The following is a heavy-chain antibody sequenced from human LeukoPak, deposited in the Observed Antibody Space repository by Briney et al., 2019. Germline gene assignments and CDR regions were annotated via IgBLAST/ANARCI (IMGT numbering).Heavy chain of an antibody. V-gene: IGHV3-33*08. D-gene: IGHD5-12*01. Sequence: QSGGSLRLSCAASGFTFSSYSMSWVRQAPGKGLEWVAVIWYDGSNKYYADSVKGRFTISRDNSKNTLYLQMNSLRAEDTAVYYCARDPGYVYAFDIWGQGTMVTVSS. CDR3: ARDPGYVYAFDI. CDR1: GFTFSSYS. J-gene: IGHJ3*02. CDR2: IWYDGSNK.